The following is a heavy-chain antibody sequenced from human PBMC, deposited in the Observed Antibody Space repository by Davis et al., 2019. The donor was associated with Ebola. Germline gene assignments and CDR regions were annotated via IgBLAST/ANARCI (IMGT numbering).Heavy chain of an antibody. Sequence: GESLKISCEASGFIFSDYSMAWVRQAPGKGLEWLSYISSGGVTTYYADSVTGRFTISRDNAKNSLYLQMNSLRAEDTAVYYCMRWSLYSGHDCDLWGQGTLVTVS. D-gene: IGHD1-26*01. CDR2: ISSGGVTT. V-gene: IGHV3-48*04. CDR3: MRWSLYSGHDCDL. CDR1: GFIFSDYS. J-gene: IGHJ5*02.